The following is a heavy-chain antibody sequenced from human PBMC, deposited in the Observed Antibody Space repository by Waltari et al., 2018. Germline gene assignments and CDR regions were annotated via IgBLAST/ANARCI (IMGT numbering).Heavy chain of an antibody. V-gene: IGHV4-30-2*01. CDR1: GGSISSVGYS. J-gene: IGHJ4*02. Sequence: QLQLQESGSGLVKPSQTLSLTCAVSGGSISSVGYSWSWIRQPPGKGLEWIGYIYHSGSTYYNPSIKSRVTISVDRSKNQLSLKLSSVTAADTAVYYCARGGQYSGSYPHFDYWGQGTLVTVSS. D-gene: IGHD1-26*01. CDR2: IYHSGST. CDR3: ARGGQYSGSYPHFDY.